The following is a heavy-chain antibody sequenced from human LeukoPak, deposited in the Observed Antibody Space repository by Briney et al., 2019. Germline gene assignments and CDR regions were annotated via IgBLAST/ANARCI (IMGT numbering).Heavy chain of an antibody. CDR2: IYYSGST. J-gene: IGHJ6*03. CDR3: ARVGGEDIVVVEKGGLSYYYYYMDV. Sequence: SETLSLTCTVSGGSISSHYWSWIRQPPGKGLEWIGYIYYSGSTNYNPSLKSRVTISVDTSKNQFSLKLSSVTAADTAVYYCARVGGEDIVVVEKGGLSYYYYYMDVWGKGTTVTVSS. CDR1: GGSISSHY. D-gene: IGHD2-2*01. V-gene: IGHV4-59*11.